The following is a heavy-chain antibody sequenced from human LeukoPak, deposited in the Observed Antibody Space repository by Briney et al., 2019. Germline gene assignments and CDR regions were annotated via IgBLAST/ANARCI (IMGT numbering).Heavy chain of an antibody. CDR3: ARDRSIVVVVAATPDY. D-gene: IGHD2-15*01. V-gene: IGHV3-30*04. CDR1: GFTFSSYA. Sequence: GESLRLSCAASGFTFSSYAMHWVRQAPGKGLEWVAVISYDGSNKYYADSVKGRFTIPRDNSKNTLYLQMNSLRAEDTAVYYCARDRSIVVVVAATPDYWGQGTLVTVSS. CDR2: ISYDGSNK. J-gene: IGHJ4*02.